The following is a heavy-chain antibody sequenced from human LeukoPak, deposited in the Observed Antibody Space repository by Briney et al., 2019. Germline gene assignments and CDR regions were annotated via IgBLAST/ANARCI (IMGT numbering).Heavy chain of an antibody. V-gene: IGHV5-51*01. Sequence: GESLKISCKGSGYSFPSYWIGWVRQMPGDGLEWMGIFYPGDSATRYSPSFQGQVTISADKSISTAYLQWSSLKASDTAIYYCARSDQLKWFGDPRRPYYYGMDVWGQGTTVTVSS. D-gene: IGHD3-10*01. CDR2: FYPGDSAT. CDR3: ARSDQLKWFGDPRRPYYYGMDV. CDR1: GYSFPSYW. J-gene: IGHJ6*02.